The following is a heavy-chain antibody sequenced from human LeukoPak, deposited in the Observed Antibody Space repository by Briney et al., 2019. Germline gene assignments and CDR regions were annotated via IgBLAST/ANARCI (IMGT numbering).Heavy chain of an antibody. V-gene: IGHV3-33*01. CDR2: IWYDGSNK. D-gene: IGHD6-19*01. J-gene: IGHJ4*02. CDR3: ARDLWDIAVAGAFDY. CDR1: GFTFSSYG. Sequence: GGSLRLSCAASGFTFSSYGMHWVRQAPGKGLEWVAVIWYDGSNKYYADSVKGRFTIPRDNSKNTLYLQMNSLRAEDTAVYYCARDLWDIAVAGAFDYWGQGTLVTVSS.